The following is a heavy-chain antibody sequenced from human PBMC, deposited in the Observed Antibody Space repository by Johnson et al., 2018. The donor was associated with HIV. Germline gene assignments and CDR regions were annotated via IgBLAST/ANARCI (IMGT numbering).Heavy chain of an antibody. J-gene: IGHJ3*02. V-gene: IGHV3-23*04. D-gene: IGHD5-24*01. CDR1: GFTFNSYA. CDR3: ARACRDVYTCDAFDI. CDR2: ISGSAGST. Sequence: VQLVESGGGVVQPGGSLRLSCAASGFTFNSYAMSWVRQAPGKGLEWVSGISGSAGSTYYTDSVRGRFTISRDNSKNTLYLQMNSLRAEDTAVYYCARACRDVYTCDAFDIWGQGTIVTVSS.